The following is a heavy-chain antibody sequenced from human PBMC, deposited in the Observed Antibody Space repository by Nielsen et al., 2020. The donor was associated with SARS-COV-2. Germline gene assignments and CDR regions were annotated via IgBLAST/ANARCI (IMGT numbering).Heavy chain of an antibody. CDR3: ARSADYGDYVPDAFDI. Sequence: GESLKISCAASGFTFSSYWMSWVRQAPGKGLEWVANIKQDGSEKYYADSVKGRFTISRDNSKNTLYLQMNSLRAEDTAVYYCARSADYGDYVPDAFDIWGQGTMVTVSS. CDR2: IKQDGSEK. CDR1: GFTFSSYW. V-gene: IGHV3-7*01. J-gene: IGHJ3*02. D-gene: IGHD4-17*01.